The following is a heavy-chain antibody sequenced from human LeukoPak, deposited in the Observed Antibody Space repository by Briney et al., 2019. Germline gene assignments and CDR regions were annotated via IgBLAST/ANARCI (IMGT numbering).Heavy chain of an antibody. CDR3: ARGERLGPDF. V-gene: IGHV4-59*01. CDR2: IHYSGST. D-gene: IGHD1-1*01. CDR1: GDSIIGYY. Sequence: SETLSLTCTVSGDSIIGYYWSWIQQPPGKGLEWIGYIHYSGSTNYNPSLQSRVTISVDTSRSHFSLKLSSATAADTAVYYCARGERLGPDFWGQGTLVTVSS. J-gene: IGHJ4*02.